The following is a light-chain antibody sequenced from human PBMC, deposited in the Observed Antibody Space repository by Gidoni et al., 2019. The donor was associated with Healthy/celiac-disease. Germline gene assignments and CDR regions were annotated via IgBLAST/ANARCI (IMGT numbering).Light chain of an antibody. CDR2: AAS. V-gene: IGKV1-8*01. J-gene: IGKJ5*01. CDR1: QGISSY. Sequence: AIRITQSPSSLSASTGDRVTITCRASQGISSYLAWYQHKPGKAPKLLIYAASTLQSGVPSRFSGSGSGTDFTLTISCLQSEDFATYYCQQYYSYPPITFGQGTRLEIK. CDR3: QQYYSYPPIT.